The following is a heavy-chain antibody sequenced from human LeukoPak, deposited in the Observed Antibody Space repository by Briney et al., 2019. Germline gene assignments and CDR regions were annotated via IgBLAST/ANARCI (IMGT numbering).Heavy chain of an antibody. V-gene: IGHV3-21*01. D-gene: IGHD6-13*01. CDR3: ARVEGSSWDGAFDI. Sequence: PGGSLRLSCAASEFTFSIYNMNWVRQASGQGLEWVSSISSSSSYIYYADSVKGRFTIARDNAKNSLYLQMNSLRAEDTAVYYCARVEGSSWDGAFDIWGQGTMVTVSS. J-gene: IGHJ3*02. CDR2: ISSSSSYI. CDR1: EFTFSIYN.